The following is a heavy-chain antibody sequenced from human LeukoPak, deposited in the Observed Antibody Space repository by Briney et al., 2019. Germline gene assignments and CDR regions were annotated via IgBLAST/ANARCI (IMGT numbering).Heavy chain of an antibody. Sequence: SETLSLTCAVYGGSFSGYYWSWIRQPPGKGLERIGEINHSGSTNYNPSLKSRVTISVDTSKNQFSLKLSSVTAADTAVYYCARGPGGRDGYVWGQGTLVTVSS. CDR2: INHSGST. J-gene: IGHJ4*02. CDR3: ARGPGGRDGYV. CDR1: GGSFSGYY. V-gene: IGHV4-34*01. D-gene: IGHD5-24*01.